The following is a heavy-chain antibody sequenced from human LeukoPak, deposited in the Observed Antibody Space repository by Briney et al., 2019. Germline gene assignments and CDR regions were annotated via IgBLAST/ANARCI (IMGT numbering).Heavy chain of an antibody. CDR2: MYYSGST. D-gene: IGHD3-22*01. CDR1: GGSISSGDYY. J-gene: IGHJ5*02. Sequence: SETLSLTCTDSGGSISSGDYYWSWIRQPPGKGLEWIAYMYYSGSTYYNPSLKSRVTMSAATSKNQLSLKLSSVTAADTAVYYCARPYYYDSRIDPWGQGILVTVSS. V-gene: IGHV4-30-4*01. CDR3: ARPYYYDSRIDP.